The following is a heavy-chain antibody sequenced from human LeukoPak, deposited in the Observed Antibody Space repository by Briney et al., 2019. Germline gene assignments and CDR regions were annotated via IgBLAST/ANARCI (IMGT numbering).Heavy chain of an antibody. J-gene: IGHJ4*02. CDR1: GYTFTGYY. V-gene: IGHV1-2*02. D-gene: IGHD3-22*01. Sequence: ASVKVSCKASGYTFTGYYMHWVRQAPGQGREWMGWINPNSGGTNYAQKFQGRVTMTRDTSISTAYMELSRLRSDDTAVYYCARDRGYYDSSAATWGQGTLVTVSS. CDR3: ARDRGYYDSSAAT. CDR2: INPNSGGT.